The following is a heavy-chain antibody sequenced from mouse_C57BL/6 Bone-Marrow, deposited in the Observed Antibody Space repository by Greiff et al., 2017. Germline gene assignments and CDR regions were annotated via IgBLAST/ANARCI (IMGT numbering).Heavy chain of an antibody. CDR2: ISDGGSYT. Sequence: EVKLVESGGGLVKPGGSLKLSCAASGFTFSSYAMSWVRQTPEKRLEWVATISDGGSYTYYPGNVKGRFTISRDNAKNNLYLQMSHLKSEDTAIYYCAREHTIVTRAWFAYWGQGTLVTVSA. J-gene: IGHJ3*01. D-gene: IGHD2-5*01. CDR3: AREHTIVTRAWFAY. V-gene: IGHV5-4*01. CDR1: GFTFSSYA.